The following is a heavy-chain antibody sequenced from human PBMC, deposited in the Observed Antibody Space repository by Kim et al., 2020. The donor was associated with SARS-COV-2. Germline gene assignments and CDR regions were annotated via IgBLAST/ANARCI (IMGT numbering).Heavy chain of an antibody. Sequence: SETLSLTCAVYGGSFSGYYWSWIRQPPGKGLEWIGEINHSGSTNYNPSLKSRVTISVDTSKNQFSLKLSSVTAADTAVYYCARNRYSSRCFGYWGQGTLV. CDR1: GGSFSGYY. V-gene: IGHV4-34*01. CDR3: ARNRYSSRCFGY. D-gene: IGHD6-13*01. J-gene: IGHJ4*02. CDR2: INHSGST.